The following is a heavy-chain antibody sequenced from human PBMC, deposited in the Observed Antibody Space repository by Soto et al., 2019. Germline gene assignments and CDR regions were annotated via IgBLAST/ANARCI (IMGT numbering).Heavy chain of an antibody. Sequence: PSETLSLTCTVSGGSISSGGYYWSWIRQHPGKGLEWIGYIYYSGSTYYNPSLKSRVTISVDTSKNQFSLKLSSATAADTAVYYCARGRGYSYGLFDYWGQGTLVTVSS. CDR3: ARGRGYSYGLFDY. CDR2: IYYSGST. CDR1: GGSISSGGYY. V-gene: IGHV4-31*03. J-gene: IGHJ4*02. D-gene: IGHD5-18*01.